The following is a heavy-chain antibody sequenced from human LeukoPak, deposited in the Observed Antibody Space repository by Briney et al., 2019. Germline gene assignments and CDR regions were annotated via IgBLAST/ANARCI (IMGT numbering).Heavy chain of an antibody. V-gene: IGHV4-4*02. Sequence: GSLRLSCAASGFTFSSYWMSWVRQAPGKGLEWIGEIYHSGATNYNPSLKSRVTMLLDKSKNQFSLNLNSVTAADTAVYYCARNGGNSDFDYWGQGTLVTVSS. CDR3: ARNGGNSDFDY. J-gene: IGHJ4*02. CDR2: IYHSGAT. D-gene: IGHD4-23*01. CDR1: GFTFSSYW.